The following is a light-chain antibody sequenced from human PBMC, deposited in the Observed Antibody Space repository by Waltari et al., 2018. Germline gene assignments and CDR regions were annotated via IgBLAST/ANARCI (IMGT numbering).Light chain of an antibody. J-gene: IGKJ4*01. CDR3: QQLSTYPLN. CDR2: DAS. CDR1: QDISNY. Sequence: DIQMTQSPSSLSASVGDRVTITCQASQDISNYLNWYQQKPGKAPKLLIYDASNLETGVPSRFSGSGSGTDFTFTISSLQPEDFATYFCQQLSTYPLNFGGGTKVE. V-gene: IGKV1-33*01.